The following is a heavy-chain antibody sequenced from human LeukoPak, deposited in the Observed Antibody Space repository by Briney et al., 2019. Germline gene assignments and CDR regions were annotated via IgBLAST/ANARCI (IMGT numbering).Heavy chain of an antibody. V-gene: IGHV3-7*01. CDR3: ARDWGAYYHFFDY. CDR1: GFTFSSHW. Sequence: GGSLRLSCEASGFTFSSHWMMWVRQAPGKGLEWVGNIKQDGSERNYVDSVKGRFTISRETAKKSLYLHMNSLRAEDTAVYYCARDWGAYYHFFDYWGQGTLVTVSS. CDR2: IKQDGSER. D-gene: IGHD3-22*01. J-gene: IGHJ4*02.